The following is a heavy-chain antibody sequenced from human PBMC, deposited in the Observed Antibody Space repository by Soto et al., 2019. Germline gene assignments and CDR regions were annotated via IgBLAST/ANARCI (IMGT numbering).Heavy chain of an antibody. V-gene: IGHV3-48*01. Sequence: EVQLVESGGGLVQPGGSLRLSCAASGFTFSTHSMNWVRQAPGKVLEWISYITSSSVTMYADSVKGRFTISRDNAKNSLYLQMSSLRVEDTAVYFCVGEVGFQLIYWGQGTLVTVSS. CDR1: GFTFSTHS. J-gene: IGHJ4*02. D-gene: IGHD2-2*01. CDR3: VGEVGFQLIY. CDR2: ITSSSVT.